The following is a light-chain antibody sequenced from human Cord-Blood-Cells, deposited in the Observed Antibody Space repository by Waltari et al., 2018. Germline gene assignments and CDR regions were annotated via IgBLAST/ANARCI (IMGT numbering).Light chain of an antibody. CDR2: AAS. J-gene: IGKJ5*01. CDR3: QQSYSTPPIT. Sequence: DIQMTQSTSPLSASVGDRVTITCRASQSISSYLNWYQQKPGKAPKLLIYAASSLQSGGPSRFSGSGSGTDFTLTISSLQPEDFATYYCQQSYSTPPITFGQGTRLEIK. V-gene: IGKV1-39*01. CDR1: QSISSY.